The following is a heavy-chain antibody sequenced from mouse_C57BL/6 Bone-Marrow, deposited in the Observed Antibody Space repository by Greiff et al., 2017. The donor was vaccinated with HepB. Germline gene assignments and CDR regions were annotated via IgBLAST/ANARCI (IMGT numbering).Heavy chain of an antibody. CDR3: ARKGDYYGRSYWYFDV. D-gene: IGHD1-1*01. J-gene: IGHJ1*03. CDR2: ISNLAYSI. V-gene: IGHV5-15*01. CDR1: GFTFSDYG. Sequence: EVMLVESGGGLVQPGGSLKLSCAASGFTFSDYGMAWVRQAPRKGPEWVAFISNLAYSIYYADTVTGRFTISRENAKNTLYLEMGSLRSEDTAMYYCARKGDYYGRSYWYFDVWGTGTTVTVTS.